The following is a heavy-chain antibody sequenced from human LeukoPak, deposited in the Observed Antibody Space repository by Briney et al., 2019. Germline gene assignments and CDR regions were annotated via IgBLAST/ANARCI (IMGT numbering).Heavy chain of an antibody. V-gene: IGHV3-30-3*01. J-gene: IGHJ4*02. Sequence: GRSLRLSCAASGFTFSSYAMHWVRQAPGKGLEWVAVISCDGSNKYYADSVKGRFTISRDNSKNTLYLQMNSLRAEDTAVYYCAREFSDCTNGVCYAYFDYWGQGTLVTVSS. CDR1: GFTFSSYA. CDR3: AREFSDCTNGVCYAYFDY. D-gene: IGHD2-8*01. CDR2: ISCDGSNK.